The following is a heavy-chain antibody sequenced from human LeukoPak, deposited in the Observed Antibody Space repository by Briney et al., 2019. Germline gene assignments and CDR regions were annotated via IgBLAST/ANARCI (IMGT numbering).Heavy chain of an antibody. CDR3: ARDYCSSTSCLFDY. D-gene: IGHD2-2*01. J-gene: IGHJ4*02. CDR1: GYTFTVYH. CDR2: INPNSGDT. Sequence: ASVKVSCKASGYTFTVYHMHWVRQAPGQGLEWMGRINPNSGDTNYAQNFQGRVTMTRDTSISTAYMELSRLRSDDTAVYYCARDYCSSTSCLFDYWGQGTLVTVSS. V-gene: IGHV1-2*06.